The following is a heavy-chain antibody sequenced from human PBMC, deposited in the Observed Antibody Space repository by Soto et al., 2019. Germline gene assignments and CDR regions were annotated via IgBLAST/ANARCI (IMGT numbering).Heavy chain of an antibody. D-gene: IGHD1-1*01. J-gene: IGHJ4*02. CDR2: ISAHNGNT. V-gene: IGHV1-18*01. CDR1: GYTFTSYG. Sequence: QVHLVQSGAEVKKPGASVKVSCKASGYTFTSYGITWVRQAPGQGLEWMGWISAHNGNTDYAQKLQGRVIVTRDASTSTAYMELRSLRSDDTAVYYCARGRYGDYWGQGALVTVSA. CDR3: ARGRYGDY.